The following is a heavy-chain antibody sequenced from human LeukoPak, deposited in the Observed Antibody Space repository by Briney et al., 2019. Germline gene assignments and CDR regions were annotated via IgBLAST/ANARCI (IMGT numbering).Heavy chain of an antibody. CDR1: GYTFTSYG. Sequence: SVKVSCKASGYTFTSYGISWVRQAPGQGLEWMGGIIPIFGTANYAQKFQGRVTITADESTSTAYMELSRLRSDDTAVYYCARDRGYSYGLDAFDIWGQGTMVTVSS. J-gene: IGHJ3*02. D-gene: IGHD5-18*01. CDR2: IIPIFGTA. V-gene: IGHV1-69*13. CDR3: ARDRGYSYGLDAFDI.